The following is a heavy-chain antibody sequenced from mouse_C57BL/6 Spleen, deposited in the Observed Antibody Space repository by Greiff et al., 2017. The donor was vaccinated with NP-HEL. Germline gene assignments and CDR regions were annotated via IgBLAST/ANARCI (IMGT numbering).Heavy chain of an antibody. J-gene: IGHJ4*01. V-gene: IGHV5-17*01. CDR2: ISSGSSTI. D-gene: IGHD1-1*01. CDR3: ARRYYGSSSYAMDY. CDR1: GFTFSDYG. Sequence: EVQVVESGGGLVKPGGSLKLSCAASGFTFSDYGMHWVRQAPEKGLEWVAYISSGSSTIYYADTVKGRFTISRDNAKNTLFLQMTSLRSEDTAMYYCARRYYGSSSYAMDYWGQGTSVTVSS.